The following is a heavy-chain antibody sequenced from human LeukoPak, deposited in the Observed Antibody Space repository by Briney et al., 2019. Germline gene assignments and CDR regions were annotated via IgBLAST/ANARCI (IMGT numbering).Heavy chain of an antibody. Sequence: SETLSLTCTVSGGSISSYYWGWIRQPAGKGLEWIGRIYTSGSTNYNPSLRSRVTMSVDTSKNKFSLKLSSVTAADTAVYYCARFSEYSHSSVHYLDYWGQGTLVSVSS. J-gene: IGHJ4*02. V-gene: IGHV4-4*07. CDR3: ARFSEYSHSSVHYLDY. CDR1: GGSISSYY. D-gene: IGHD3-22*01. CDR2: IYTSGST.